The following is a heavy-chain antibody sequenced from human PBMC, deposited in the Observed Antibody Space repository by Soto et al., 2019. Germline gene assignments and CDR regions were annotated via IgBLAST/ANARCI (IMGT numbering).Heavy chain of an antibody. V-gene: IGHV3-30*18. CDR3: AKDGRYFVWFLPDLYRSPVAGEDY. CDR2: ISYDGSNK. J-gene: IGHJ4*02. CDR1: GFTFSSYG. Sequence: GGSLRLSCAASGFTFSSYGMHWVRQAPGKGLEWVAVISYDGSNKYYADSVKGRFTISRDNSKNTLYLQMNSLRAEGTAVYYCAKDGRYFVWFLPDLYRSPVAGEDYWGQGTPVTVSS. D-gene: IGHD3-9*01.